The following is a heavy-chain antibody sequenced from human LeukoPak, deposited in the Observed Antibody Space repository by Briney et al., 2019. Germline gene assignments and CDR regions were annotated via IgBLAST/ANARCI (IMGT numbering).Heavy chain of an antibody. V-gene: IGHV3-9*01. CDR1: GFIVNDHA. D-gene: IGHD2-15*01. CDR2: VFWNGVDK. Sequence: GRSLRLSCVASGFIVNDHAMHWVRQTPGKGLEWVAGVFWNGVDKGYADSVKGRFTIFRDNAKNSLYLQMNSLRAEDTAVYYCAGVAGGSLGAAIDYWGQGTLVTVSS. J-gene: IGHJ4*02. CDR3: AGVAGGSLGAAIDY.